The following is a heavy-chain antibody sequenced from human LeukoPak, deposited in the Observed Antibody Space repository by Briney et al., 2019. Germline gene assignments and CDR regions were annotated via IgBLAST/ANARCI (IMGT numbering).Heavy chain of an antibody. CDR1: AASVNSDDSY. Sequence: SQTLSLTCVVSAASVNSDDSYFRWIRQSPGKALEWIGYIYYSGSTYYAPSLKSRTTISLDMSKNEFSLRLDSMTAADTAVYYCVRIGWQVTWFDPWVPGILVTVSS. J-gene: IGHJ5*02. CDR3: VRIGWQVTWFDP. D-gene: IGHD6-19*01. CDR2: IYYSGST. V-gene: IGHV4-30-4*01.